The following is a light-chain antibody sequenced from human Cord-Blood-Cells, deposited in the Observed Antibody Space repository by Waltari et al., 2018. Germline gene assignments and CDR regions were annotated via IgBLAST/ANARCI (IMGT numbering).Light chain of an antibody. CDR3: GTWDSSLSAAV. V-gene: IGLV1-51*02. CDR1: SSNIGNNY. CDR2: ENN. J-gene: IGLJ7*01. Sequence: QSVLTQPPSVSAAPGQKVTISCSGSSSNIGNNYVSWYQQPPGPAPKLLIYENNKRPSGIPDRFSGSRSGTSATLGITGLQTGDEADYYCGTWDSSLSAAVFGGGTQLTVL.